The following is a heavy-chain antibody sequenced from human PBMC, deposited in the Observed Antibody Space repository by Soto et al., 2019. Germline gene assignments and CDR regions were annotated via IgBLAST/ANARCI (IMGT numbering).Heavy chain of an antibody. J-gene: IGHJ4*02. V-gene: IGHV3-23*01. CDR3: AKSGRYTDYDFPFDS. Sequence: EVQLLESGGVLVQPGGSLRLSCAASGFTFRSYVMSWVRQAPGKGLEWVAAVSGSGGSTYYADPVKGRFTISRDNSKNTLYLQMSSLRVEDTAIYYCAKSGRYTDYDFPFDSCGQGTLVTVSS. CDR2: VSGSGGST. D-gene: IGHD5-12*01. CDR1: GFTFRSYV.